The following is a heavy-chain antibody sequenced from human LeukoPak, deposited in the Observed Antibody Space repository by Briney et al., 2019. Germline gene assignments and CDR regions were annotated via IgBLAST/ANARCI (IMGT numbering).Heavy chain of an antibody. V-gene: IGHV4-39*02. Sequence: SETLSLNCTVSGGSIRGGSYYWGWIRQPPGKGLEWIGCIYTSGSTYYNPSLKSRVTISLDKSRNHFSLNLESATAADTAVYFCARSASGTYSIRDWLDPWGQGTLVTVSS. CDR3: ARSASGTYSIRDWLDP. CDR1: GGSIRGGSYY. CDR2: IYTSGST. J-gene: IGHJ5*02. D-gene: IGHD3-10*01.